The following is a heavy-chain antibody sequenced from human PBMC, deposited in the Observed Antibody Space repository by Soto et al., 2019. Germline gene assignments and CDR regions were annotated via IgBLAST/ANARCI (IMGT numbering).Heavy chain of an antibody. D-gene: IGHD2-15*01. J-gene: IGHJ1*01. CDR2: IYYRGST. CDR3: ATTYGGSSGYFQY. V-gene: IGHV4-59*08. CDR1: GGSISSDVY. Sequence: QVQLQESGPGLVKASETLSLTCTVSGGSISSDVYWSWIRQPPGKGLEWIGFIYYRGSTSYNPSLNSRVAISMETSKNQFSLEMSSVTAADTAVYDWATTYGGSSGYFQYLGQGTLVTFSS.